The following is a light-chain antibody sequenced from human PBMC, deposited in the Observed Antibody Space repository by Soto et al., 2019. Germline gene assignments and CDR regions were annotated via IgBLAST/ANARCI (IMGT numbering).Light chain of an antibody. CDR1: RTDVADGYDY. V-gene: IGLV2-14*03. J-gene: IGLJ1*01. CDR3: TSHTRRTPFYL. Sequence: QSVLTQPASVSGSPGQSIAISCTGVRTDVADGYDYVSWYQQHPGQAPQLIIYDVSNRPSGVSDRFSGSKSGNTASLTISGLQAEDEAEYYCTSHTRRTPFYLLGTGPKATVL. CDR2: DVS.